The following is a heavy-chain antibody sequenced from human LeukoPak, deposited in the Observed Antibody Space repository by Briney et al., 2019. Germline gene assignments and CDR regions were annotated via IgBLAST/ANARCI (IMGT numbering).Heavy chain of an antibody. V-gene: IGHV1-24*01. D-gene: IGHD5-12*01. J-gene: IGHJ4*02. CDR2: FDPEDGET. CDR1: GYTLTELS. CDR3: ATGNSGYDSRVIDY. Sequence: ASVKVSCKVSGYTLTELSMHWVRQAPGKGLEWMGGFDPEDGETIYAQKFQGRVTMTEDTSTDTAYMELSSLRSEDTAVYYCATGNSGYDSRVIDYWAREPWSPSPQ.